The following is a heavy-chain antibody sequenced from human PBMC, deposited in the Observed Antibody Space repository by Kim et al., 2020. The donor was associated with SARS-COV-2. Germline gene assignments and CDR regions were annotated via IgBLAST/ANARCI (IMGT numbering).Heavy chain of an antibody. J-gene: IGHJ3*02. D-gene: IGHD4-17*01. Sequence: GGSLRLSCAASGFTFSSYAMHWVRQAPGKGLEWVAVISYDGSNKYYADSVKGRFTISRDNSKNTLYLQMNSLRAEDTAVYYCARLTGTAYGIDAFDIWG. CDR1: GFTFSSYA. CDR3: ARLTGTAYGIDAFDI. V-gene: IGHV3-30*04. CDR2: ISYDGSNK.